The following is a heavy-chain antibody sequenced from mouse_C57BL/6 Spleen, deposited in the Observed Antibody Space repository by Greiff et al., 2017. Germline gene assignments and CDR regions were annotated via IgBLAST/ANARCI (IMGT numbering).Heavy chain of an antibody. Sequence: QVQLKESGPGLVQPSQSLSITCTVSGFSLTSYGVHWVRQSPGKGLEWLGVIWSGGSTDYNAAFISRLSISKDNSKSQVFFKMNSLQADDTAIYYCARSYGSSPLWYFDVWGTGTTVTVSS. V-gene: IGHV2-2*01. CDR1: GFSLTSYG. J-gene: IGHJ1*03. CDR2: IWSGGST. D-gene: IGHD1-1*01. CDR3: ARSYGSSPLWYFDV.